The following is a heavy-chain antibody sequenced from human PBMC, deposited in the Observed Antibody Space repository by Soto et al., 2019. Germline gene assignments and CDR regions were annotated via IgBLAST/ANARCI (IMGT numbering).Heavy chain of an antibody. V-gene: IGHV3-49*03. CDR3: TSWGYYYGSGSYWPLDY. J-gene: IGHJ4*02. CDR1: GFTFGDYA. D-gene: IGHD3-10*01. Sequence: GGSLRLSCTASGFTFGDYAMSWFRQAPGKGLEWVGFIRSTAYGGTTEYAASVKGRVTISRDDSKSIAYLQMNSLKTEYTAVYYCTSWGYYYGSGSYWPLDYLGQGTLVTVSS. CDR2: IRSTAYGGTT.